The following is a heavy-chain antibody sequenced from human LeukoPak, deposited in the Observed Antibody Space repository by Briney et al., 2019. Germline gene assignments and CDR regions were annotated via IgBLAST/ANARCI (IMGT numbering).Heavy chain of an antibody. V-gene: IGHV4-59*01. D-gene: IGHD3-22*01. CDR1: GGSISGYY. J-gene: IGHJ4*02. Sequence: PSETRSLTCTVSGGSISGYYWSWIRQFPGKGLEWIGYIYYSGSTSYNPSLKSRVTISVDTSKNQFSLNLTSVTAADTAVYYCATYYDHRSGYLHYFDYWGQGTLVTVSS. CDR3: ATYYDHRSGYLHYFDY. CDR2: IYYSGST.